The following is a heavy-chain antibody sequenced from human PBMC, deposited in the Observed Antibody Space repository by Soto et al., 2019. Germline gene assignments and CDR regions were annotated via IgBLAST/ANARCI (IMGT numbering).Heavy chain of an antibody. Sequence: SETLSLTCAVSGGSISSGGYSWSWIRQPPGKGLEWIGYIYHSGSTYYNPSLKSRVTISVDRSKNQFSLKLSSVTAADTAVYYCARVYRSYYFDYWGQGTLVTVS. J-gene: IGHJ4*02. CDR1: GGSISSGGYS. D-gene: IGHD1-26*01. CDR3: ARVYRSYYFDY. CDR2: IYHSGST. V-gene: IGHV4-30-2*01.